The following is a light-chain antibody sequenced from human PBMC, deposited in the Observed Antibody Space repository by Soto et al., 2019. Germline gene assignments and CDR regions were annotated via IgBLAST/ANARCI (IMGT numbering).Light chain of an antibody. Sequence: EIVLTQSPATLSLSPGERATLSFRASQSVDNYLAWYQQKPGQAPRLLIYDVSNRATGTPARFSGSGSGTDFTLSISSLEPEDFAVYYCQQHSHWPPWTFGQGTKVDIK. J-gene: IGKJ1*01. CDR3: QQHSHWPPWT. V-gene: IGKV3-11*01. CDR1: QSVDNY. CDR2: DVS.